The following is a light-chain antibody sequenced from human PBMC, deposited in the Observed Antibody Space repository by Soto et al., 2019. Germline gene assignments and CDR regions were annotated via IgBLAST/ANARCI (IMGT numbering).Light chain of an antibody. CDR3: QKDATVPWA. CDR2: AAT. CDR1: QGIKKY. Sequence: DIQMTQSPSSLSASLGDRVTITCRASQGIKKYVVWSQQKPGTDPHLLICAATSLHSVVQSRFSGSGSGTDFTLTISILQPEYVATYYCQKDATVPWAFGQGTKVEIK. J-gene: IGKJ1*01. V-gene: IGKV1-27*01.